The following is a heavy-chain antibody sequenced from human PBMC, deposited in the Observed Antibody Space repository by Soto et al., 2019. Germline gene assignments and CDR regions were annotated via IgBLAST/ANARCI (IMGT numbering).Heavy chain of an antibody. V-gene: IGHV4-59*12. D-gene: IGHD3-3*01. CDR2: IYHSGST. CDR1: GGSISNYY. CDR3: ARLRFLDFYGMDV. Sequence: SETLSLTCTVSGGSISNYYGSWIRQPPGKGLEWIGEIYHSGSTNYNPSLKSRVTISVDKSKNQFSLKLSSVTAADTAVYYCARLRFLDFYGMDVWGQGTTVTVSS. J-gene: IGHJ6*02.